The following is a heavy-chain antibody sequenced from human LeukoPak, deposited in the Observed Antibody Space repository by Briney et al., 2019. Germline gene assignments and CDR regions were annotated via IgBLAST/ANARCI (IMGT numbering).Heavy chain of an antibody. CDR2: INPNSGGT. V-gene: IGHV1-2*02. CDR3: ARGGIAAAGKYLFDY. J-gene: IGHJ4*02. Sequence: ASVKVSCKASGYTFTGCYMHWVRQAPGQGLEWMGWINPNSGGTNYAQKFQGRVTMTRDTSISTAYMELSRLRSDDTAVYYCARGGIAAAGKYLFDYWGQGTLVTVSS. CDR1: GYTFTGCY. D-gene: IGHD6-13*01.